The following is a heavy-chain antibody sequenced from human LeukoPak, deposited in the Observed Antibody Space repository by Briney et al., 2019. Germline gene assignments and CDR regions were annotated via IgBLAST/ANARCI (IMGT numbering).Heavy chain of an antibody. J-gene: IGHJ5*02. CDR3: VSIAGGPPS. D-gene: IGHD2-15*01. V-gene: IGHV4-34*01. CDR1: GGSFSGYY. Sequence: SSETLSLTCAVYGGSFSGYYWSWIRQPPGKGLEWIGEINHSGSTNYNPSLKSRVTISVDTSKNQFSLKLSSVIAADTAVYYCVSIAGGPPSWGQGTLVTVSS. CDR2: INHSGST.